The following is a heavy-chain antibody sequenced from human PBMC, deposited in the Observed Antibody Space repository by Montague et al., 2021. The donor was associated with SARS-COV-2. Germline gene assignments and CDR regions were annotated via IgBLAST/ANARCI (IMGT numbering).Heavy chain of an antibody. D-gene: IGHD3-16*02. Sequence: PALVKPTQTLTLTCTLSGFSLTSFGEAVGWVRQPPGKALEWLAFIYWDSDVRFRPSLKSRLTTTKDVSKNQVVLTMINMDPVDTASYFCARGRRHIVPPNCLDPWGQGILVTVSS. CDR3: ARGRRHIVPPNCLDP. CDR1: GFSLTSFGEA. V-gene: IGHV2-5*02. CDR2: IYWDSDV. J-gene: IGHJ5*02.